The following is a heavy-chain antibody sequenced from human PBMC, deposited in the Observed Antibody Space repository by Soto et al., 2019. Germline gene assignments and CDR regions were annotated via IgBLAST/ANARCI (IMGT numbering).Heavy chain of an antibody. Sequence: LRLSCAASGFTFDDYAMHWVRQAPGKGLEWVSGISWNSGSIGYADSVKGRFTISRDNAKNSLYLQMNSLRAEDTALYYCAKDMGPIIRQDAFDIWGQGTMVTVSS. CDR1: GFTFDDYA. CDR3: AKDMGPIIRQDAFDI. CDR2: ISWNSGSI. V-gene: IGHV3-9*01. J-gene: IGHJ3*02.